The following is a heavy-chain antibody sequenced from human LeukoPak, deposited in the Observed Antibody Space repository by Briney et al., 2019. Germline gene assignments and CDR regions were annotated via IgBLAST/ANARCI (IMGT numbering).Heavy chain of an antibody. CDR3: AKDQDSSDWYESIDY. CDR1: GFTFSSYA. V-gene: IGHV3-23*01. CDR2: ISGSGGST. J-gene: IGHJ4*02. Sequence: GGSLRLSCAASGFTFSSYAMSWVRQAPGKGLEWVSAISGSGGSTYYADSVKGRFTISRDNSKNTLYLQMNSLRAEDTAVYYCAKDQDSSDWYESIDYWGQGTLVTVSS. D-gene: IGHD6-19*01.